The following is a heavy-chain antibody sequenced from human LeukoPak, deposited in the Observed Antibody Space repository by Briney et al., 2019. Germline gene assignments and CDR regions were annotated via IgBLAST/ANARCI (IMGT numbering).Heavy chain of an antibody. CDR2: INHSGST. CDR3: ARQDSSGWLGHYYYYYYIDV. D-gene: IGHD6-19*01. CDR1: DGSFSGYY. J-gene: IGHJ6*03. V-gene: IGHV4-34*01. Sequence: SETLSLTCAVYDGSFSGYYWSWIRQPPGKGLEWIGEINHSGSTKSNPSLKSRVTISVDTSKNQFSLKLSSVTAAETAVYYWARQDSSGWLGHYYYYYYIDVWGKGTTVTISS.